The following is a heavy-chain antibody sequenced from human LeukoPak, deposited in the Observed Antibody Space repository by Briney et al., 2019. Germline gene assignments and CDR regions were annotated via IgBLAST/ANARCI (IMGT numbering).Heavy chain of an antibody. D-gene: IGHD6-19*01. CDR1: GGTFSSYA. CDR2: IIPILGIA. V-gene: IGHV1-69*04. CDR3: AKDGDSSSGHCDY. J-gene: IGHJ4*02. Sequence: SVKVPCKASGGTFSSYAISWVRQAPGQGLEWMGRIIPILGIANYAQKFQGRVTITADTSTRTVYMELTSLTSEDTAVYYCAKDGDSSSGHCDYWGQGTLVTVSS.